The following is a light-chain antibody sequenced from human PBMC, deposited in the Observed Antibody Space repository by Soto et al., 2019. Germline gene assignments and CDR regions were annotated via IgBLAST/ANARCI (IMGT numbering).Light chain of an antibody. Sequence: QSALTQPASVSGSPGQSITISCTGTSSDVGGYNYVSWYQQHAGKAPKLVIYEGSNRPSGVSNCFSGSKSGNTASLTISGLQAEDEADYYCSSYTSSSTLRVFGTGTKLTVL. CDR2: EGS. V-gene: IGLV2-14*01. J-gene: IGLJ1*01. CDR3: SSYTSSSTLRV. CDR1: SSDVGGYNY.